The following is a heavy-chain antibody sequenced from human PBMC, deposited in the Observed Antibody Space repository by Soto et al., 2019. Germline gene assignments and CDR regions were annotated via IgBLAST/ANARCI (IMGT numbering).Heavy chain of an antibody. CDR2: IIPIFGTA. J-gene: IGHJ2*01. CDR1: GGTFSSHA. Sequence: QVQLVQSGAEVKKPGSSVKVSCKASGGTFSSHAISWVRQAPGQGLEWMGGIIPIFGTANYAQKFQGRVTITADESTSTAYMELSSLRSEDTAVYYCARDTRLQSVGIRYFDLWGRGTLVTVSS. CDR3: ARDTRLQSVGIRYFDL. V-gene: IGHV1-69*12. D-gene: IGHD5-12*01.